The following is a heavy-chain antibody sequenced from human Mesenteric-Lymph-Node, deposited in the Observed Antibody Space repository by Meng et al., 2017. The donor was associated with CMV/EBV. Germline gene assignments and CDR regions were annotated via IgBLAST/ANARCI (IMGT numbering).Heavy chain of an antibody. CDR1: GGYIISGGYY. J-gene: IGHJ4*02. CDR2: IYHGGST. D-gene: IGHD4-23*01. V-gene: IGHV4-31*02. CDR3: ARVRGGGLPFYFDY. Sequence: SGGYIISGGYYGSWLRQHPGKGLEWIGYIYHGGSTYYSPSLRSRIIISVETSKNQFSLSLSSVTAADTAVYYCARVRGGGLPFYFDYWGQGTLVTVSS.